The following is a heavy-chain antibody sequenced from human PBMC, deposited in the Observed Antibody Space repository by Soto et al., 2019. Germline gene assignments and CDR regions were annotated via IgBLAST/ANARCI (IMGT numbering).Heavy chain of an antibody. Sequence: PPETLSLTCPSPGASTSSYYCTWIRHPPGKGLEWIGYIYYSGSTTYNPSLKTRVTIPVVTSKNQYSMRLSSVTAAYAAVYYSAMCVYAYVSSGDYGYNWFDPWGQGTLVTVSS. CDR1: GASTSSYY. V-gene: IGHV4-59*12. CDR2: IYYSGST. D-gene: IGHD3-22*01. CDR3: AMCVYAYVSSGDYGYNWFDP. J-gene: IGHJ5*02.